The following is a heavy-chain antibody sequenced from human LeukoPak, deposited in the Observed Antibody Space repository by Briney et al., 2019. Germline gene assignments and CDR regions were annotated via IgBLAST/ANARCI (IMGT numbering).Heavy chain of an antibody. D-gene: IGHD1-26*01. Sequence: PGGSLRLSCAASGFTFSSYWMSWVRQAPGKGLEWVSVISGSGADTFYADSVKGRFTISRDNSKNTLYLQMNSLRVEDTAVYYCAKGRALVGGTTRSYDYWGQGTLVTVSS. CDR3: AKGRALVGGTTRSYDY. CDR1: GFTFSSYW. J-gene: IGHJ4*02. CDR2: ISGSGADT. V-gene: IGHV3-23*01.